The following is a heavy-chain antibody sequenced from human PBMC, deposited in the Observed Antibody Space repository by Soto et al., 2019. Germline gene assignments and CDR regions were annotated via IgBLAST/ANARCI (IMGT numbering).Heavy chain of an antibody. J-gene: IGHJ2*01. CDR2: ISYDGDKQ. CDR3: ARGPAISGYYSELDWYFDL. V-gene: IGHV3-30-3*01. Sequence: QEQLVESGGGVVQPGRSLRLSCAASRFSFSDCAMHWVRQAPGKGLEWVAVISYDGDKQYYTDSVKGRFTISRDNSKNPLYLQMNSLRIEDTALYYCARGPAISGYYSELDWYFDLWGRGTLVTVSS. D-gene: IGHD3-22*01. CDR1: RFSFSDCA.